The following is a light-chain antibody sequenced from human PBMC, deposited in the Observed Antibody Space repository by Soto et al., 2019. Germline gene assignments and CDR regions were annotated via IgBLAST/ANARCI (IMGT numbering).Light chain of an antibody. CDR1: QSVSTY. CDR3: QQYDNRPRT. V-gene: IGKV3-11*01. Sequence: ETVLTQSPATLSLSPEERATLSCRASQSVSTYLAWYQQKPGQAPSLLFYGASNRATGIPARFTGSGSGTEFTLTISRLEPEDFAVYYWQQYDNRPRTFGQGSKV. J-gene: IGKJ1*01. CDR2: GAS.